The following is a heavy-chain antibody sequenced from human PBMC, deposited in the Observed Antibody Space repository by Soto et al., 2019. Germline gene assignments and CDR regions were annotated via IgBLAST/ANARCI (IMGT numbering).Heavy chain of an antibody. Sequence: QVQLQESGPGLVKPSQTLSLTCTVSVGSISSGNYYWRWIRQHPGKGLEWIGYIYYNGSTSYNPSLKSRITISLDTSKNHFSLKLSSVTAADTAVYYCARVFSDSSSFFVPWGQGTLVTGSS. J-gene: IGHJ5*02. CDR3: ARVFSDSSSFFVP. V-gene: IGHV4-31*03. CDR1: VGSISSGNYY. D-gene: IGHD6-13*01. CDR2: IYYNGST.